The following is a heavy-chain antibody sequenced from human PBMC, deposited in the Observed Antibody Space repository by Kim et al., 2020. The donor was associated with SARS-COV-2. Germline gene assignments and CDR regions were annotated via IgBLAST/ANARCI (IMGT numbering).Heavy chain of an antibody. CDR1: GGSISSSSYY. D-gene: IGHD2-2*01. CDR2: IYYSGST. CDR3: ARHSRIVVVPAAIMA. Sequence: SETLSLTCTVSGGSISSSSYYWGWIRQPPGKGLEWIGCIYYSGSTYYNPSLKSRVTISVDTSKNQFSLKLSSVTAADTAVYYCARHSRIVVVPAAIMAWGQGPLVTVSS. V-gene: IGHV4-39*01. J-gene: IGHJ4*02.